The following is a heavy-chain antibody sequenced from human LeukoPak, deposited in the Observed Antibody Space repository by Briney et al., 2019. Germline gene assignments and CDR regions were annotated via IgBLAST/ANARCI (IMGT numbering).Heavy chain of an antibody. J-gene: IGHJ4*02. CDR2: IYPGGTT. CDR1: GGSVSSYH. D-gene: IGHD2-21*01. V-gene: IGHV4-4*07. Sequence: SETLSLTCTVSGGSVSSYHWSWIRQPAGKGLEWIGHIYPGGTTSYNPSLKSRVTMSVDTSKNQFSLRLTSVIAADTAVYYCARDLLWWGQGTLVTVSS. CDR3: ARDLLW.